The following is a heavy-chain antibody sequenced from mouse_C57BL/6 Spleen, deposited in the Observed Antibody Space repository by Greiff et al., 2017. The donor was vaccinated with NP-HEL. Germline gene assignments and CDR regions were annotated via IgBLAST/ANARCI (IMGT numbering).Heavy chain of an antibody. CDR1: GYTFTSYW. Sequence: VQLQQPGAELVKPGASVKLSCKASGYTFTSYWMHWVKQRPGRGLEWMGRIDPNSGGTKYNEKFKSKATLTVDKPSSTAYMQLSSLTSEDSAVYYCARGSADDGYYVLFDYWGQGTTLTVSS. V-gene: IGHV1-72*01. D-gene: IGHD2-3*01. CDR3: ARGSADDGYYVLFDY. CDR2: IDPNSGGT. J-gene: IGHJ2*01.